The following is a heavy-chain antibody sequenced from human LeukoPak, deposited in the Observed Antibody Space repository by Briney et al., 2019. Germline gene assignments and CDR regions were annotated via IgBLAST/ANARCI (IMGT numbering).Heavy chain of an antibody. Sequence: GGSLRLSCAASGFIFSSYGMHWVRQAPGKGLEWVALGRFTISRDNSKNTLYLQMSSLRSEDTAIYYCARIRDGYNDAYDIWGQGTVVTVPS. CDR3: ARIRDGYNDAYDI. CDR1: GFIFSSYG. V-gene: IGHV3-30*02. J-gene: IGHJ3*02. D-gene: IGHD5-24*01.